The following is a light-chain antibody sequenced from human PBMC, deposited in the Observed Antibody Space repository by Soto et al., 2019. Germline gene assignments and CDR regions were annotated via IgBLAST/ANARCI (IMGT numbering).Light chain of an antibody. CDR2: GAS. J-gene: IGKJ4*01. Sequence: EIVMTQSPATLSVSPGERATLSCRASQSVRTNLAWYQQKPGQPPRLLIYGASTRATGIPARFSGTGSGTEFSLTISSLQSEDFAVYYCQQYDNWPLSFGGGTKVEIK. CDR1: QSVRTN. V-gene: IGKV3D-15*01. CDR3: QQYDNWPLS.